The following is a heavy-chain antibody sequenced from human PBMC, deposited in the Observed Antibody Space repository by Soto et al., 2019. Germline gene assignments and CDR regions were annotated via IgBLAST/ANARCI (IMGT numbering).Heavy chain of an antibody. D-gene: IGHD4-4*01. Sequence: GGSLRLSCAASGFTFSNYAMSWVRQAPGKGLEWVSGISWNSDDIGYADSVKGRFTISRDNVKNSLYLQMNSLRAEDTALYYCAKDLYSNYGDAFDIWGQGTMVTVSS. V-gene: IGHV3-9*01. CDR3: AKDLYSNYGDAFDI. CDR2: ISWNSDDI. J-gene: IGHJ3*02. CDR1: GFTFSNYA.